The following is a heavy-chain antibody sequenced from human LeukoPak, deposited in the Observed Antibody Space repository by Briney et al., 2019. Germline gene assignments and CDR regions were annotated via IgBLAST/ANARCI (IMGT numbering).Heavy chain of an antibody. Sequence: ASVKVSCKASGCPFSSYAISWVRQAPGQGLEWMGRIIPILGIANYAQKFQGRVTITADKSTSTAYMELSSLRSEDTAVYYCARDPGGVGARGYYFDYWGQGTLVTVSS. D-gene: IGHD1-26*01. J-gene: IGHJ4*02. CDR1: GCPFSSYA. CDR2: IIPILGIA. V-gene: IGHV1-69*04. CDR3: ARDPGGVGARGYYFDY.